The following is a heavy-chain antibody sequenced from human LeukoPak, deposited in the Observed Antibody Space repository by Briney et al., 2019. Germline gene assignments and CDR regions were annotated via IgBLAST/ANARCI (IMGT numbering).Heavy chain of an antibody. CDR3: ARDRGNTGTVDY. Sequence: GGSLRLSCAASAFTFRTYAMHWVRQAPGKGLEWVSIISNDGSKKYYADSVKGRFTISRDDSKSTLHLQMNSLRPEDTAIYYCARDRGNTGTVDYWGQGTMVTVSS. D-gene: IGHD1-7*01. CDR1: AFTFRTYA. V-gene: IGHV3-30-3*01. J-gene: IGHJ4*02. CDR2: ISNDGSKK.